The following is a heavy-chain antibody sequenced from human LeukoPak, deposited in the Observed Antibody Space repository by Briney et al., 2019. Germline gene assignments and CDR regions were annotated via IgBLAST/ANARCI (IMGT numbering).Heavy chain of an antibody. CDR1: GFTFSSYS. CDR2: ISSSSSTI. CDR3: ARAMVRGVLDY. Sequence: PGGSLRLSCAASGFTFSSYSMNWVRQAPGKGLEWVSYISSSSSTIYYADSVKGRFTISRDNAKNSLYLQMNSLRAEDTAVYYCARAMVRGVLDYWGQGTLVTVSS. D-gene: IGHD3-10*01. V-gene: IGHV3-48*04. J-gene: IGHJ4*02.